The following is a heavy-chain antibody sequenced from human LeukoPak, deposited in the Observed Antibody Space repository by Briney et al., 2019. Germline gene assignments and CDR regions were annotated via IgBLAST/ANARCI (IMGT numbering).Heavy chain of an antibody. CDR1: GGSISGYY. CDR3: ARHRYTSSSSYFDF. Sequence: SETLSLTCTVSGGSISGYYWTWIRQPPGKGLEWIGYIYSSGSTNYNPSLKSRVTISVDTSKNQFSLRLSSVTAADTAVYYCARHRYTSSSSYFDFWGQGALVTVSS. D-gene: IGHD6-6*01. CDR2: IYSSGST. V-gene: IGHV4-59*08. J-gene: IGHJ4*02.